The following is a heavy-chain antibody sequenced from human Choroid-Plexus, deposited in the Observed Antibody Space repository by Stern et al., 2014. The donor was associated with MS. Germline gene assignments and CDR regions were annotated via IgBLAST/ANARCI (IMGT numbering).Heavy chain of an antibody. J-gene: IGHJ4*02. CDR1: GFTFSSYW. CDR2: IKQDGSEK. CDR3: ARDLIYTGGSDF. V-gene: IGHV3-7*01. D-gene: IGHD3-16*01. Sequence: EVQLVESGGGLDQPGGSLRLSCAASGFTFSSYWISWVRQAPGQGLEWVANIKQDGSEKFYGDSLKGRFTISRDNAKNSLYLQMNSLRAEDTAVYYCARDLIYTGGSDFWGQGNLVTVSS.